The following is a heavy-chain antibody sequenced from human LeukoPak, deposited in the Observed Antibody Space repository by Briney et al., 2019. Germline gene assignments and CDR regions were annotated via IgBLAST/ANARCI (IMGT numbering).Heavy chain of an antibody. D-gene: IGHD1-26*01. V-gene: IGHV3-53*01. CDR1: GFTFSSYW. J-gene: IGHJ6*02. Sequence: GGSLRLSCAASGFTFSSYWMHWVRQAPGKGLEWVSIMHSSGSTYYADSVKGRFTFSRDNSKNTLYLQMNSLRAEDTAVYYCARDGGSGRGYYYYYGMDVWGQGTTVTVSS. CDR3: ARDGGSGRGYYYYYGMDV. CDR2: MHSSGST.